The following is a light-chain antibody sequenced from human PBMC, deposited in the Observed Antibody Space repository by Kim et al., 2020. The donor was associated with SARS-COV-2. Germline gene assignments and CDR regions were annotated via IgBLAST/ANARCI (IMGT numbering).Light chain of an antibody. J-gene: IGKJ4*01. CDR3: LQRWRWPLT. Sequence: PGERAALSCRASQSVVTDLAWYQQKPGQPPRLLIYDTSNRASGIPARFSGSGSGTEFTLTISSLEPEDVAIYYCLQRWRWPLTFGGGTKVDIK. CDR1: QSVVTD. V-gene: IGKV3-11*01. CDR2: DTS.